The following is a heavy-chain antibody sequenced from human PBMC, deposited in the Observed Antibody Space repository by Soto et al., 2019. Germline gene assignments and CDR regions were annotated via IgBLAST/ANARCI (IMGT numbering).Heavy chain of an antibody. Sequence: GGSLRLSCAASGFTFSSYAMHWVRQAPGKGLEWVAVISYDGSNKYYADSVKGRFTISRDNSKSTLYLQMSSLRAEDTAVYYCAKGKISTTTYTSFDSWGQGTLVTVSS. CDR1: GFTFSSYA. CDR3: AKGKISTTTYTSFDS. CDR2: ISYDGSNK. J-gene: IGHJ5*01. D-gene: IGHD1-26*01. V-gene: IGHV3-30*14.